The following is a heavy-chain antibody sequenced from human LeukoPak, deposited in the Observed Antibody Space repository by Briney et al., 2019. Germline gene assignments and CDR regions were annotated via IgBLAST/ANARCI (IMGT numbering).Heavy chain of an antibody. J-gene: IGHJ4*02. CDR2: IYYSGST. V-gene: IGHV4-31*03. Sequence: SETLSLTCTVSGGSISSGDYYWSWIRQHPGKVLEWIGNIYYSGSTYYNPSLKSRVTISVDTSKSQFSLKLSSVTAADTAVYYCAREGYDSSYYYYLDYWGQGTLVTVSS. CDR3: AREGYDSSYYYYLDY. D-gene: IGHD3-22*01. CDR1: GGSISSGDYY.